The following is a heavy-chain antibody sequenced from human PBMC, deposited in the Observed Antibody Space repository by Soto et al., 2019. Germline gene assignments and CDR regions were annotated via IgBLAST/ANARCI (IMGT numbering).Heavy chain of an antibody. Sequence: ASVQVSCQASCYTFTSYGIIWVRQAPGQGLEWMGWISAYNGNTNYAQKLQGRVTMTTDTSTSTAYMELRSLRSDDTAVYYCARDRGYSSSASLIYYFDYWGQGTLVTVSS. D-gene: IGHD6-13*01. CDR2: ISAYNGNT. CDR1: CYTFTSYG. V-gene: IGHV1-18*01. CDR3: ARDRGYSSSASLIYYFDY. J-gene: IGHJ4*02.